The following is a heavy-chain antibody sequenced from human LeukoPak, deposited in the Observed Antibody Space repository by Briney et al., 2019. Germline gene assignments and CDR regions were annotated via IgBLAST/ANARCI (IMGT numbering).Heavy chain of an antibody. J-gene: IGHJ4*02. Sequence: SETPSPTRPVSGGSLSSSSYYWGWVRPPPREGLEWIGSIYYSGSTYYNPSLKSRVTISVDTSKNQFSLKLSSVTAADTAVYYCARLQQLAPDYWGQGTLVTVSS. D-gene: IGHD6-13*01. CDR2: IYYSGST. CDR3: ARLQQLAPDY. CDR1: GGSLSSSSYY. V-gene: IGHV4-39*01.